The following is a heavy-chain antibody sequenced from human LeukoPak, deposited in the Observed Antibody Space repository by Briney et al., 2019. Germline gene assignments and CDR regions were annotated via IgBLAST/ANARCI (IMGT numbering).Heavy chain of an antibody. CDR3: AKDRVGYDILTGYYNYFDY. J-gene: IGHJ4*02. D-gene: IGHD3-9*01. V-gene: IGHV3-30*18. CDR2: ISYDGSNK. Sequence: GGSLRLSCAASGFTSSSYGMHWVRQAPGKGLEWVAVISYDGSNKYYADSVKGRFTISRDNSKNTLYLQMNSLRAEDTAVYYCAKDRVGYDILTGYYNYFDYWGQGTLVTVSS. CDR1: GFTSSSYG.